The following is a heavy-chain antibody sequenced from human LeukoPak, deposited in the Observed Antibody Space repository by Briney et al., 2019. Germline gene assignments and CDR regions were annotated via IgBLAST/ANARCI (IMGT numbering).Heavy chain of an antibody. CDR3: SADPGDY. J-gene: IGHJ4*02. V-gene: IGHV3-9*01. D-gene: IGHD7-27*01. Sequence: PGGSLRLSCKASGFKFYDFAIPWVRAAPGKGLEWVSGISWNRNTIGYADSVEGRFNISRDNARNSLYLQMNSLGVDDTAVYFCSADPGDYWGQGTLVSVSS. CDR1: GFKFYDFA. CDR2: ISWNRNTI.